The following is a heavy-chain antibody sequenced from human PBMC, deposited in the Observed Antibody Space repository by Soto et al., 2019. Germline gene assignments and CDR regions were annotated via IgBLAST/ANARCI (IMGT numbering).Heavy chain of an antibody. V-gene: IGHV1-18*01. D-gene: IGHD3-22*01. CDR2: ISAYNGNT. J-gene: IGHJ3*02. CDR1: GYTFTSYG. CDR3: ARDPLELYDSSGYDAFDI. Sequence: ASVEVSCKASGYTFTSYGISWVRQAPGQGLEWMGWISAYNGNTYYAQKLQGRVTMTTDTSTSTAYMELRSLRSDDTAVYYCARDPLELYDSSGYDAFDIWGQGTMVTVSS.